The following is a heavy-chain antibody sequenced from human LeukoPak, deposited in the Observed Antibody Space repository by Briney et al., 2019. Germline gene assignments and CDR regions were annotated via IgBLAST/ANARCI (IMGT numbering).Heavy chain of an antibody. J-gene: IGHJ4*02. D-gene: IGHD5-12*01. V-gene: IGHV5-51*01. CDR1: GYSFTSYW. Sequence: GASLQISCKGSGYSFTSYWIGWVRQMPGKGLEWMGIIYPGDSDTRYSPSCQGQVTISADKSINTAYLQWSSLKASDTAMYYCARSGYSGYDYNDYWGQGTLVTVSS. CDR2: IYPGDSDT. CDR3: ARSGYSGYDYNDY.